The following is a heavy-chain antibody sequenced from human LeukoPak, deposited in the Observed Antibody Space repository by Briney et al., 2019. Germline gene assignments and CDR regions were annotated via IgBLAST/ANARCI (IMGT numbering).Heavy chain of an antibody. D-gene: IGHD2-21*02. Sequence: PGGSLRLSCAASGFTFSDYYMTWIRQAPGKGLEWVSYISSSSSYTNHADSVKGRFTISRDTAKNSLYLQMNSLRAEDTAVYYCASIVVVTARYNWFDPWGQGTLVTVSS. CDR1: GFTFSDYY. CDR3: ASIVVVTARYNWFDP. V-gene: IGHV3-11*06. CDR2: ISSSSSYT. J-gene: IGHJ5*02.